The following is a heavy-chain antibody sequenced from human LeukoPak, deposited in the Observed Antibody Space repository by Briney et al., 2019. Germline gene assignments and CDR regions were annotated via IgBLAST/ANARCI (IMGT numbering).Heavy chain of an antibody. V-gene: IGHV3-21*01. J-gene: IGHJ4*02. CDR2: ISSSSSYI. Sequence: GGSLRLSCAVSEFTFSSYNMNWVRQAPGKGLEWVSSISSSSSYIYYADSVKGRFTISRDNAKNSLFLQMHSLRAEDTAVYYCAREYSSSLGFDYWGQGTLVTVSS. D-gene: IGHD6-6*01. CDR3: AREYSSSLGFDY. CDR1: EFTFSSYN.